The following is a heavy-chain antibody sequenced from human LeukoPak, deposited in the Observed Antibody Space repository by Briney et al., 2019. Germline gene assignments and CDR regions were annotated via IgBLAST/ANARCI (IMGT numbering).Heavy chain of an antibody. D-gene: IGHD3-22*01. V-gene: IGHV4-34*01. J-gene: IGHJ4*02. Sequence: SETLSLTCAVYGGSFSGYYWSWIRQPPGKGLEWIGEINHSGSTNYNPSLKSRVTISVDTSKNQFSLKLSSVTAADTAVYYCARAAPDSSGHTYYFDYWGQGTLVTVSS. CDR3: ARAAPDSSGHTYYFDY. CDR1: GGSFSGYY. CDR2: INHSGST.